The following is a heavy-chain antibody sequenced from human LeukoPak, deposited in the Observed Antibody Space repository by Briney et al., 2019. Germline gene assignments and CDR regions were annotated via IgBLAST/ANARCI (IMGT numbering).Heavy chain of an antibody. V-gene: IGHV4-39*07. J-gene: IGHJ5*02. CDR3: ARDSGTTGEVKFDP. CDR1: GGSISSNNYY. D-gene: IGHD3-10*01. CDR2: IHYNGNT. Sequence: PSETLTLTCSVSGGSISSNNYYWVWIRQPPGKGLEWITSIHYNGNTYYNPSLKSRVTISKDTSNNQFSMTMTAVTAADTAVYYCARDSGTTGEVKFDPWGQGTLVTVSS.